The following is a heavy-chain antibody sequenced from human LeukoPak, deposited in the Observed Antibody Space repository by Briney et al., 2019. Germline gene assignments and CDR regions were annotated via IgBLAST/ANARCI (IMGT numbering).Heavy chain of an antibody. V-gene: IGHV3-48*03. J-gene: IGHJ4*02. CDR3: ARDISYDSSGYPD. CDR1: GLSFSNYE. D-gene: IGHD3-22*01. CDR2: ISSGGTTM. Sequence: GGSLRLSCAASGLSFSNYEMNWVRQAPGKGLEWISYISSGGTTMYYADSVKGRFVIARDNAKNALYLHMNSLRAEDTALYYCARDISYDSSGYPDWGQGTLVTVSS.